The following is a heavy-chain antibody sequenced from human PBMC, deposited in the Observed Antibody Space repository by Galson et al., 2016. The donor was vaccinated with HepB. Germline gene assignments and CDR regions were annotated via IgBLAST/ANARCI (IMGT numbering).Heavy chain of an antibody. CDR3: ARDISSGSGNFGY. V-gene: IGHV4-31*03. CDR2: IYHSGST. J-gene: IGHJ4*02. D-gene: IGHD3-10*01. Sequence: TLSLTCTVSGGSISSGGYYWRWIRQHPGKGLEWIGYIYHSGSTYYNPSLKSRVSISVDTSKNQFSLRLSSVTAADTAVYYCARDISSGSGNFGYWGQGTLFTVSS. CDR1: GGSISSGGYY.